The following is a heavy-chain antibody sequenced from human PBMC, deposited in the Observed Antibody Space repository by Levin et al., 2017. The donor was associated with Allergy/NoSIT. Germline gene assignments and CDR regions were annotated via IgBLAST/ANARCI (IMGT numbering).Heavy chain of an antibody. CDR2: ISDSSSNT. CDR1: GFTFSNYA. J-gene: IGHJ4*02. CDR3: AKEEGPYGY. D-gene: IGHD4-17*01. Sequence: PGGSLRLSCAASGFTFSNYAMSWVRQAPGKGLEWVSAISDSSSNTYYADSVKGRFTISRDNSKNTLYLQMNSLRAEDTAIYYCAKEEGPYGYWGQGTLVTVSS. V-gene: IGHV3-23*01.